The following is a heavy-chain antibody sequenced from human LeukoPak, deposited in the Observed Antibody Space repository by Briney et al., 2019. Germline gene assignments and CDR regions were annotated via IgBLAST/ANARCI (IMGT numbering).Heavy chain of an antibody. Sequence: GGSLRLSCAASGFTVSSSYMSWVRQAPGKGLEWVSVIYSGGSTYYADSVKGRFTISRDNSKNTLYPQMNSLRAADTAVYYCARDLDSYGSYWGQGTLVTVSS. CDR3: ARDLDSYGSY. CDR1: GFTVSSSY. D-gene: IGHD5-18*01. V-gene: IGHV3-53*01. J-gene: IGHJ4*02. CDR2: IYSGGST.